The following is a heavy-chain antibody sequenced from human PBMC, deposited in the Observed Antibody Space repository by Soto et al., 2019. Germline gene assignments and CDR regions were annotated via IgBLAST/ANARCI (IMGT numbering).Heavy chain of an antibody. CDR1: GYSFTTYW. D-gene: IGHD3-3*01. J-gene: IGHJ4*02. CDR3: ARSSWKFLYPYYPDY. CDR2: IYPGDSDT. Sequence: GESLKISCKGSGYSFTTYWIAWVRQMPGKGMEWMGIIYPGDSDTRYSPSFQGQVTISAESSISTAYLQWSSLKASVSAMYYCARSSWKFLYPYYPDYWGQGTPVTVSS. V-gene: IGHV5-51*01.